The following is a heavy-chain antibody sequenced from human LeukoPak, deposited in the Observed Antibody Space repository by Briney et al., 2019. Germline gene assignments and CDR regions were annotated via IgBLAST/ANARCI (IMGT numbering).Heavy chain of an antibody. CDR3: ARERIERYTYASSDFDY. CDR2: IYHGGST. CDR1: GFSLSSGYY. Sequence: SETLSLTCTVSGFSLSSGYYWGWIRQPPGKGLEWIGSIYHGGSTHYNPSLKSQVTISVDTSKNQFSLKVTSVTAADTALYYCARERIERYTYASSDFDYWGRGTLVTVSS. J-gene: IGHJ4*02. D-gene: IGHD5-18*01. V-gene: IGHV4-38-2*02.